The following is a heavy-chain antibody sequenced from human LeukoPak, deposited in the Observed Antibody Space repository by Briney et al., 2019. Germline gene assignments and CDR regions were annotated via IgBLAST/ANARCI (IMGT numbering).Heavy chain of an antibody. D-gene: IGHD5-12*01. CDR3: ASARLSEYGDYDPFEY. CDR2: IRYDGSNK. Sequence: GGSLRLSCAASGFTFSSYEMNWVRQAPGKGLEWVAFIRYDGSNKYYADSVKGRFTISRDNSKNTLFLQMNSLRVEDTAVYYCASARLSEYGDYDPFEYWGQGTLVTVSS. V-gene: IGHV3-30*02. J-gene: IGHJ4*02. CDR1: GFTFSSYE.